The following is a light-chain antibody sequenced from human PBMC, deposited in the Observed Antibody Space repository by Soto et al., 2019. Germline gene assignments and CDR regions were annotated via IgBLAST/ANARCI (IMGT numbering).Light chain of an antibody. J-gene: IGKJ2*01. CDR1: QSVSSSY. Sequence: EIVLTQSPGTLSLSPGEIATLSCRASQSVSSSYLAWYQQKPGQSPRLLIYGASSRATGIPDRFSGSGSGTDFTITISRLEPEDFAVYYCQQYGSSPTFGQGTKLEIK. CDR3: QQYGSSPT. CDR2: GAS. V-gene: IGKV3-20*01.